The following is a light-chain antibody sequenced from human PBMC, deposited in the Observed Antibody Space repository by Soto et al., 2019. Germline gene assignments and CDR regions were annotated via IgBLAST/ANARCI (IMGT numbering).Light chain of an antibody. CDR3: SSYTSSSTLYV. J-gene: IGLJ1*01. CDR2: DVS. V-gene: IGLV2-14*01. Sequence: QSALTQPASVSGSPGQSITISCTGTSSDVGGYNYVSWYQQQPGKAPKFMIYDVSNRPSGVSNRFSGSKSGNTASLTISGLQAEDEADYYCSSYTSSSTLYVFGTGTKVTVL. CDR1: SSDVGGYNY.